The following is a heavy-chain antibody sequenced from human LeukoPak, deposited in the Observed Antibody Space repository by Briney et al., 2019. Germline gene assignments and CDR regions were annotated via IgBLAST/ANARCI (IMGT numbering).Heavy chain of an antibody. V-gene: IGHV3-21*04. Sequence: GGSLRLSCAASGFTFSSYSMNWVRQAPGKGLEWVSSISSSSSYIYYADSLKGRFTISRDNAKNSLYLQMNSLRAEDTAIYYCAKNGDRGAYCTGGTCYPYFYYYMDVWGKGTTVTI. CDR3: AKNGDRGAYCTGGTCYPYFYYYMDV. J-gene: IGHJ6*03. CDR1: GFTFSSYS. CDR2: ISSSSSYI. D-gene: IGHD2-15*01.